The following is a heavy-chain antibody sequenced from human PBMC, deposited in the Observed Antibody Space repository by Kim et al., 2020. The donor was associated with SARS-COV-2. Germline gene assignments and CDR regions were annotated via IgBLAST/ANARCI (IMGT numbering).Heavy chain of an antibody. CDR3: TRAEDYYGSGNYHNWFDP. CDR1: GFTFGDYA. CDR2: IRSKTYGGTT. V-gene: IGHV3-49*03. J-gene: IGHJ5*02. Sequence: GGSLRLSCTGSGFTFGDYALSWFRQAPGKGLEWVGFIRSKTYGGTTEYAASVKGRFIISRDDSKTIAQLQMNSLKTEDTAVYYCTRAEDYYGSGNYHNWFDPWGQGTLVTVSS. D-gene: IGHD3-10*01.